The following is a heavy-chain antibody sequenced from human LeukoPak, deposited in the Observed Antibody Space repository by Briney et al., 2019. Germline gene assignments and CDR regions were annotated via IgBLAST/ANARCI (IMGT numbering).Heavy chain of an antibody. CDR1: GGSISSYY. CDR2: IYYSGST. V-gene: IGHV4-59*01. Sequence: SETLSLTCTVSGGSISSYYWSWIRQPPGKGLEWIGYIYYSGSTNYNPSLKSRVTISVDTSKNQFSLKLSSVTAADTAVYYCARGGSSGWPGIDYWGQGTLVTVSS. J-gene: IGHJ4*02. CDR3: ARGGSSGWPGIDY. D-gene: IGHD6-19*01.